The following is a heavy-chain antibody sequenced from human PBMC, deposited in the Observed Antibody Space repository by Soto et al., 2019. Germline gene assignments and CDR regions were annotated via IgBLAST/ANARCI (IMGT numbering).Heavy chain of an antibody. D-gene: IGHD1-26*01. Sequence: EVQLVESGGGLVQPGGSLRLSCAASGFTLSDHYMDWVRQAPGKGLEWLVRTRNKANKSIPAYSTSVTARFTISRDDSKNSVYPQLNSPESEDTAVYYCGRWTSGSPHCWGQGTLVTVSS. CDR2: TRNKANKSIP. J-gene: IGHJ4*02. V-gene: IGHV3-72*01. CDR3: GRWTSGSPHC. CDR1: GFTLSDHY.